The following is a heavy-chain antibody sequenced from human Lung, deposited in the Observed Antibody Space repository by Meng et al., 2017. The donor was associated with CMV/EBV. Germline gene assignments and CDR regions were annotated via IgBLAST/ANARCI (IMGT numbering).Heavy chain of an antibody. Sequence: SXXVSXKASGGTFSSYAISWVRQAPGQGLEWMGGIIPIFGTANYAQKFQGRVTITTDESTSTAYMGLSSLRSEDTAVYYCAREGYYYDSSGYYKTQAFDIWXQGKXVTVSS. D-gene: IGHD3-22*01. J-gene: IGHJ3*02. CDR1: GGTFSSYA. CDR3: AREGYYYDSSGYYKTQAFDI. CDR2: IIPIFGTA. V-gene: IGHV1-69*05.